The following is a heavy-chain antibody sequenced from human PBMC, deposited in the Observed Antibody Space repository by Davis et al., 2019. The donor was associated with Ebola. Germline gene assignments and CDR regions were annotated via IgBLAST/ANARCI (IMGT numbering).Heavy chain of an antibody. CDR1: GYSFTSYW. J-gene: IGHJ6*02. CDR2: IYPGDSNT. D-gene: IGHD6-6*01. V-gene: IGHV5-51*01. Sequence: KVSCKGSGYSFTSYWIGWVRQMPGKGLQWMGIIYPGDSNTRYSPSFQGQVTISADKSISTAYLQWSSLKASDTAIYYCARPIAARTLYGMDVWGQGTTVTVSS. CDR3: ARPIAARTLYGMDV.